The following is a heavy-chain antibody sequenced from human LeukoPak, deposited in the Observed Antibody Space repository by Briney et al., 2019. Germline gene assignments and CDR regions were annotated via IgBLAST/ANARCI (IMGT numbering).Heavy chain of an antibody. V-gene: IGHV4-59*01. J-gene: IGHJ6*02. CDR2: IYYSGST. CDR1: GGSISSYY. D-gene: IGHD6-13*01. CDR3: ARDRDRAAATHYGMDV. Sequence: SETLSLTCTVSGGSISSYYLSWIRQPPGKGLEWIGYIYYSGSTNYNPSLKSRVTISVDTSKNQFSLKLSSVTAADTAVYYCARDRDRAAATHYGMDVWGQGTTVTVSS.